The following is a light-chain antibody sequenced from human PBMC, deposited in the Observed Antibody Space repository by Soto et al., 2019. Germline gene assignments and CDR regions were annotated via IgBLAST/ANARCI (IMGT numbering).Light chain of an antibody. CDR2: AAS. V-gene: IGKV3-20*01. J-gene: IGKJ2*01. CDR3: QQYGASPPYT. Sequence: EIVLTQSPGTLSLSPGERATLSCRASRSFASSYLSWYQHKPGQAPRLLIYAASIRATGVPDRFSGSGSGTDFTLTISRLEPEDSPVYYCQQYGASPPYTFGQGTKVEIK. CDR1: RSFASSY.